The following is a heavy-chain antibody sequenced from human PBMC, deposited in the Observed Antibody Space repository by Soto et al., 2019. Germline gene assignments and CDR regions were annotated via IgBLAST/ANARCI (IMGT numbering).Heavy chain of an antibody. CDR3: AKLGRFGDLSFFDY. Sequence: PSETLSLTCTVSGGSITNGNYHWGWIRQPPGKGLEWIGSIYYSGNTYYNPSLKSRVTLSVDTSKSQFSLRLSSVTAADTAVYYCAKLGRFGDLSFFDYWGQGTLVTVSS. CDR1: GGSITNGNYH. CDR2: IYYSGNT. V-gene: IGHV4-39*01. D-gene: IGHD3-10*01. J-gene: IGHJ4*02.